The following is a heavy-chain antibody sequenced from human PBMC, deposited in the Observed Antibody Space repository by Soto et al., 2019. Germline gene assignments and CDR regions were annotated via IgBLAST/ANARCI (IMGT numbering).Heavy chain of an antibody. Sequence: EVQLVESGGGLVQPGGSLRLSCAASGFTFSSYSMNWVRQAPGKGLEWVSYISSSSSTIYYADSVKGRFTISRDNDKNSLYLQMNSLRAEDTAVYYCAREADYVNWFDPWGQGNLVTVSS. CDR3: AREADYVNWFDP. CDR2: ISSSSSTI. D-gene: IGHD4-17*01. J-gene: IGHJ5*02. CDR1: GFTFSSYS. V-gene: IGHV3-48*01.